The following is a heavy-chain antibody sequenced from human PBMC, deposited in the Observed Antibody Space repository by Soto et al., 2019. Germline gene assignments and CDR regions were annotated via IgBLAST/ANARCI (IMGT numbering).Heavy chain of an antibody. Sequence: SETLSLTCTVSGGSISSGDYYWSWIRQPPGKGLEWIGDMYYSGRTYYNPSLKSRVTISVDTSKNQFSLKLSSVTAADTAVYYCARDGFFGRSGYFDYWGQGTLVTVSS. J-gene: IGHJ4*02. CDR3: ARDGFFGRSGYFDY. V-gene: IGHV4-30-4*01. CDR1: GGSISSGDYY. CDR2: MYYSGRT. D-gene: IGHD3-3*01.